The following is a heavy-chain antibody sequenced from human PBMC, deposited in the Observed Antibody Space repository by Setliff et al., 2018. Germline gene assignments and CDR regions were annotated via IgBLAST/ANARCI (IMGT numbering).Heavy chain of an antibody. V-gene: IGHV2-5*02. J-gene: IGHJ3*02. D-gene: IGHD3-22*01. CDR1: GLSVSTSGVG. CDR2: IYWDDDK. CDR3: VRTRDDPYYYDSRDYYYDAFDM. Sequence: SGPTLVNPTQTLTLTCTFSGLSVSTSGVGVGWIRQPPVKALEWLALIYWDDDKRYSPSLKSRLTITKDTSKNQVVLRMTNMDSVDTATYYCVRTRDDPYYYDSRDYYYDAFDMWGQGTLVTVSS.